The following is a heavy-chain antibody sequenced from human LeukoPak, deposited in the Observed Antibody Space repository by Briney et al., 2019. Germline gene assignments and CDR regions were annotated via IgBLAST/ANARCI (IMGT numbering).Heavy chain of an antibody. CDR3: ARHADSSGMGTPNDY. D-gene: IGHD3-22*01. J-gene: IGHJ4*02. V-gene: IGHV5-51*01. CDR2: IYPGDSDT. CDR1: GYSFTSYW. Sequence: GASLKISCKGSGYSFTSYWIGWARQMPGRGLEWMGIIYPGDSDTRYSPSFQGQVTISADKSISTAYLQWSSLKASDTAMYYCARHADSSGMGTPNDYWGQGTLVTVSS.